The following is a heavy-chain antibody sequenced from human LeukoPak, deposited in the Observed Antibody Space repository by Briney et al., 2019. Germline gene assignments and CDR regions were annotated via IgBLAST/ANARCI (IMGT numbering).Heavy chain of an antibody. CDR1: GFTFSSYG. CDR2: LRYDGSNK. J-gene: IGHJ4*02. CDR3: ARGDYYDSSGYVDY. Sequence: PGGSLRLSCAASGFTFSSYGMHWVRQAPGKGLGWVAFLRYDGSNKYYADSVKGRFTISRDNSKNTLYLQMNSLRAEDTAVYYCARGDYYDSSGYVDYWGQGTLVTVSS. D-gene: IGHD3-22*01. V-gene: IGHV3-30*02.